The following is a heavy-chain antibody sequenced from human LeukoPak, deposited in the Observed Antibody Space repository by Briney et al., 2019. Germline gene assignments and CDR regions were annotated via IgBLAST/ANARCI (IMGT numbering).Heavy chain of an antibody. V-gene: IGHV3-7*01. J-gene: IGHJ5*02. CDR1: GFTFSSYW. CDR3: ARDDCSSISCYHNWFDP. D-gene: IGHD2-2*01. Sequence: HPGGSLRLSCAASGFTFSSYWMSWVRQAPGKGLEWVANIKQDGSEKYYVDSVKGRFTISGDNAKNSLYLQMNSLRAEDTAVYYCARDDCSSISCYHNWFDPWGQGTLVTVSS. CDR2: IKQDGSEK.